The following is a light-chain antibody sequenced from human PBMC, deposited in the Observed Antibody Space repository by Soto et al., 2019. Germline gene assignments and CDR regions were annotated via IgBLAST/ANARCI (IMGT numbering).Light chain of an antibody. CDR3: QQYGSSPLT. CDR2: ATS. CDR1: QTVSSSY. J-gene: IGKJ1*01. Sequence: EKVLTQSPDTLSESPGERVTLSCRASQTVSSSYLAWYQQKPGQAPRLLIYATSSRAIGVPDRFSGSGSGTDFTLTISRLEPEDFALYYCQQYGSSPLTFGQGTKVEIK. V-gene: IGKV3-20*01.